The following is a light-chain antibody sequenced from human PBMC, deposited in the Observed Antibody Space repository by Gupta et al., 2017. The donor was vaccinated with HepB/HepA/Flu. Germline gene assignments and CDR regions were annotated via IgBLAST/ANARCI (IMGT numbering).Light chain of an antibody. CDR1: ESLDTRS. J-gene: IGKJ3*01. CDR3: QQYGWTPLT. CDR2: GAS. V-gene: IGKV3-20*01. Sequence: ILLTQSPGTLSLSPGERATPSCRSGESLDTRSLAWYKHKPGQAPRLLIYGASSRAPGIPDRVTGSGSGTEFTLTIDRLEPEDSAIYYCQQYGWTPLTFGPGTKVEIK.